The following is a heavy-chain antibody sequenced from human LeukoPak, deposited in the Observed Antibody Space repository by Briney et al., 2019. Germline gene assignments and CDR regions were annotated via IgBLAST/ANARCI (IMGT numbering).Heavy chain of an antibody. D-gene: IGHD3-10*01. V-gene: IGHV5-10-1*01. Sequence: GESLKISCKASGYSFTTYWIGWVRQMPGEGLEWMGRIDPSDSDTNYSPSFQGHVTMSADKYISTAYLQWSSLKASNTAMYFCARHVNWRSGQSWFDPWGQGTLVTVSS. J-gene: IGHJ5*02. CDR2: IDPSDSDT. CDR3: ARHVNWRSGQSWFDP. CDR1: GYSFTTYW.